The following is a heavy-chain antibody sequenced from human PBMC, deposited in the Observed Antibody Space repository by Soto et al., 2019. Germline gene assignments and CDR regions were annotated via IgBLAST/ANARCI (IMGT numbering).Heavy chain of an antibody. J-gene: IGHJ5*02. V-gene: IGHV2-5*02. CDR3: AHRAWFGQLT. D-gene: IGHD3-10*01. CDR1: GFSLDTTGVG. Sequence: QITLKESGPTLVKPTQTLTLTCTFSGFSLDTTGVGVGWIRQPPGKALEWLALLYWDDDNRDRPSLKSRLTVTRDASNHPVVLPITAIDPVDAGTYYCAHRAWFGQLTWGQGTLVTVSS. CDR2: LYWDDDN.